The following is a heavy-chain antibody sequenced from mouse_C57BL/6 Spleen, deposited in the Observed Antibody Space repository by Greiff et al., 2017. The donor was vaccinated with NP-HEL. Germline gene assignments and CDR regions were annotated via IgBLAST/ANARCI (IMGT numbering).Heavy chain of an antibody. CDR2: IHPNSGST. CDR1: GYTFTSYW. J-gene: IGHJ4*01. Sequence: QVQLQQPGAELVKPGASVKLSCKASGYTFTSYWMHWVKQRPGQGLEWIGMIHPNSGSTNYNEKFKSKATLPVDKSSSTAYMQLSSLTSEDSAVYYCAREGLGYGSSSYYYAMDYWGQGTSVTVSS. D-gene: IGHD1-1*01. V-gene: IGHV1-64*01. CDR3: AREGLGYGSSSYYYAMDY.